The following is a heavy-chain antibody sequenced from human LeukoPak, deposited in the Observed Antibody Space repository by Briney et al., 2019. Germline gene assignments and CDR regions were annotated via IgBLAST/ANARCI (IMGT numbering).Heavy chain of an antibody. CDR3: ARDPFGHGYFDY. CDR2: IWSDGSNQ. J-gene: IGHJ4*02. Sequence: GRSLRLSCAASGFTFSSFAMHWVRQAPGKGLEWVAVIWSDGSNQYYADSVRGRFTISRDNSKNTLYLQMNSLRAEDTAVYYCARDPFGHGYFDYWGQGTLVTVSS. V-gene: IGHV3-33*01. D-gene: IGHD2/OR15-2a*01. CDR1: GFTFSSFA.